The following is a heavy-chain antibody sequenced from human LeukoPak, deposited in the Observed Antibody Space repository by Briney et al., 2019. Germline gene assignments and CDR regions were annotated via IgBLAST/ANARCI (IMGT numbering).Heavy chain of an antibody. J-gene: IGHJ6*02. CDR1: GFTFNKYG. CDR2: IWYDGSNK. D-gene: IGHD3-3*01. Sequence: GGSLRLSCAASGFTFNKYGMHWVRQAPGKGLEWVALIWYDGSNKNYADSLKGRFTISRDNSKNTLDLQMNSLRAEDTAVYYCAREGYWSGSQYYYYGMDVWGQGTTVTVSS. CDR3: AREGYWSGSQYYYYGMDV. V-gene: IGHV3-33*01.